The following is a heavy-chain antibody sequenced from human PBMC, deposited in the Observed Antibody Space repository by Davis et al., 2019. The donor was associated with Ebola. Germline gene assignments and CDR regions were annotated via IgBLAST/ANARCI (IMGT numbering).Heavy chain of an antibody. J-gene: IGHJ6*02. Sequence: MPSETLSLTCAVYGGSFSGYYWSWIRQPPGKGLEWIGEINHSGSTNYNPSLKSRVTISVDTSKNQFSLKLISVTAADTAVYYCARGSYWTPTVTTYYYYYGMDVWGQGTTVTVSS. CDR1: GGSFSGYY. CDR3: ARGSYWTPTVTTYYYYYGMDV. CDR2: INHSGST. V-gene: IGHV4-34*01. D-gene: IGHD4-11*01.